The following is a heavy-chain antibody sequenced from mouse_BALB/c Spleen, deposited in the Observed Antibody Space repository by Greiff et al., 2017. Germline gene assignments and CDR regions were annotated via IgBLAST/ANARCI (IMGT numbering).Heavy chain of an antibody. CDR1: GFSLTSYG. D-gene: IGHD2-4*01. Sequence: VQLVESGPDLVAPSQSLSITCTVSGFSLTSYGVHWVRQPPGKGLEWLVVIWSDGSTTYNSALKSRLSISKDNSKSQVFLKMNSLQTDDTAMYYCARENDYDEGLYAMDYWGQGTSVTVSS. CDR2: IWSDGST. J-gene: IGHJ4*01. V-gene: IGHV2-6-2*01. CDR3: ARENDYDEGLYAMDY.